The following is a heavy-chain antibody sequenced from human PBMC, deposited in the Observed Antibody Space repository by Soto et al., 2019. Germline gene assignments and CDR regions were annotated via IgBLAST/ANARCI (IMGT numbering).Heavy chain of an antibody. CDR2: VSAYNGNA. CDR3: ARLYSSGYQDAFDI. V-gene: IGHV1-18*01. D-gene: IGHD3-22*01. J-gene: IGHJ3*02. CDR1: GYTFTSYG. Sequence: ASVKVSCKASGYTFTSYGISWVRQAPGQGLEWMGWVSAYNGNANYAQKLQGRVTMTTDTSTSTAYMELRSLRSDDTAVYYCARLYSSGYQDAFDIWGQGTMVTVSS.